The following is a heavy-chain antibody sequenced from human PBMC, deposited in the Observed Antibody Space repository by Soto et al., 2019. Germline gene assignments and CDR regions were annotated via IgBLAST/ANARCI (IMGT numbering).Heavy chain of an antibody. V-gene: IGHV3-30*04. D-gene: IGHD5-12*01. CDR1: QCTFMTFA. J-gene: IGHJ4*01. CDR2: VSYDGSYT. Sequence: SYRHPKPHPQCTFMTFARHWLRQVPGKGLEWVAVVSYDGSYTSYADSVKGRFTISRDNSKNTLYLQLNSLRADDTAVFYCAREPWGYSGSAKHFDYWGHGPLVTVSS. CDR3: AREPWGYSGSAKHFDY.